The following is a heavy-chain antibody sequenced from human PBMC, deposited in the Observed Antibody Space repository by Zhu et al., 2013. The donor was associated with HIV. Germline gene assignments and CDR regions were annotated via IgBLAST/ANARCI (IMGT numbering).Heavy chain of an antibody. CDR2: ITPVSGT. J-gene: IGHJ4*01. CDR1: GGIVSRYS. Sequence: QVQLVQSGVEVKKPGSSVKVSCKASGGIVSRYSISWVRQAPGQGLEWVGVITPVSGTKYAQDFQGRVTIIADDSSNTVSVELSSLRSEDTAVYYCARRVGRGHYDLWGQGTLVTVSS. D-gene: IGHD1-26*01. CDR3: ARRVGRGHYDL. V-gene: IGHV1-69*01.